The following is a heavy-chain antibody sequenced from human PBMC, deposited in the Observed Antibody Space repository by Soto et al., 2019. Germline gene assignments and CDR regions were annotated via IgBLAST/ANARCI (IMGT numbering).Heavy chain of an antibody. D-gene: IGHD6-19*01. J-gene: IGHJ6*02. V-gene: IGHV5-10-1*01. Sequence: ESLKISFKGSGHSFPSYWIGWVRQMPGKGLELMGRIHPSDSYTKYSPSFQGHVTISADKSITTAYLQWRSLKASDTAMYYCARLGVAVAADGMDVWGQGTTVTVSS. CDR1: GHSFPSYW. CDR3: ARLGVAVAADGMDV. CDR2: IHPSDSYT.